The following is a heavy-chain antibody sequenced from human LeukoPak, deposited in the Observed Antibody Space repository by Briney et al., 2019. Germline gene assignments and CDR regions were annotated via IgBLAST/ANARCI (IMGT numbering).Heavy chain of an antibody. Sequence: GSLRLSCAASGFTFSRYTLNWVRQAPGKGLEWVSYISTSSTIYYADSVKGRFTISRDNAKNSLYLQMNSLRAEDTAVYYCARGRYVDPPMDVWGKGTTVTVSS. CDR2: ISTSSTI. CDR3: ARGRYVDPPMDV. V-gene: IGHV3-48*01. J-gene: IGHJ6*04. D-gene: IGHD5-12*01. CDR1: GFTFSRYT.